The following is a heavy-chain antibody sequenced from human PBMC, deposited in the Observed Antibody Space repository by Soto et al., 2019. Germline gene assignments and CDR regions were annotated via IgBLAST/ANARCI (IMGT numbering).Heavy chain of an antibody. CDR1: GGSISSSSYY. D-gene: IGHD2-21*02. J-gene: IGHJ4*02. V-gene: IGHV4-39*07. CDR2: IYYSGST. Sequence: SETLSLTCTVSGGSISSSSYYWGWIRQPPGKGLEWIGSIYYSGSTYYNPSLKSRVTISVDTSKNQFSLKLSSVTAADTAVYYCASTVVVTARPFDYWGQGTLVTVSS. CDR3: ASTVVVTARPFDY.